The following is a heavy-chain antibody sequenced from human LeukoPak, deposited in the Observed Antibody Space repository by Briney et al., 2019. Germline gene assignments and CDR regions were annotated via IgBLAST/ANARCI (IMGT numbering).Heavy chain of an antibody. CDR3: ARASSSWYRDAFDI. CDR1: GFTFSSYS. V-gene: IGHV3-21*01. J-gene: IGHJ3*02. CDR2: ISSSSSYI. D-gene: IGHD6-13*01. Sequence: GGSLRLSCAASGFTFSSYSMNWVRQAPGKGLEWVSSISSSSSYIYYADSVKGGFTISRDNTKNSLYLQMNSLRAEDTAVYYCARASSSWYRDAFDIWGQGTMVTVSS.